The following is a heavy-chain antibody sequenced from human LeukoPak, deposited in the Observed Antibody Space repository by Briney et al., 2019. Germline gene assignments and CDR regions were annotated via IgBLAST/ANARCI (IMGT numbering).Heavy chain of an antibody. Sequence: PGGSLRLSCAASGFTFDNYAMHWVRQVPGKGLAWVSLISANGDNPYYAASVKGRFTISRDNSKNSLFLQLNSLRTDDTAVYYCAKDRSTWFYFDYWGQGTLVTVSS. D-gene: IGHD2-2*01. V-gene: IGHV3-43*02. CDR2: ISANGDNP. J-gene: IGHJ4*02. CDR1: GFTFDNYA. CDR3: AKDRSTWFYFDY.